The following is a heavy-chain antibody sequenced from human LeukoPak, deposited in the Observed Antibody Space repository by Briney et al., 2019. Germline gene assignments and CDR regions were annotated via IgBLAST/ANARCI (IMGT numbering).Heavy chain of an antibody. CDR3: ARDHYDFWSGPTYYYYGMDV. Sequence: AGGSLRLSCAASGFTFSSYSMNWVRQAPGKGLEWVSSISSSSSYIYYADSVKGRFTISRDNAKNSLYLQMNSLRAEDTAVYYCARDHYDFWSGPTYYYYGMDVWGQGTTVTVSS. J-gene: IGHJ6*02. CDR1: GFTFSSYS. CDR2: ISSSSSYI. V-gene: IGHV3-21*01. D-gene: IGHD3-3*01.